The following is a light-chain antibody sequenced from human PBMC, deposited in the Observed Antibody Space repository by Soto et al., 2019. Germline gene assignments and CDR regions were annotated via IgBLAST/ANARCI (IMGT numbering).Light chain of an antibody. Sequence: QAVVTQPPSVSAAPGQQVTISCSGSSSNIGDNYVSWYQHLPGTAPKLVVYDNDRRPSGIPGRFSGSKSGTSATLVITGLQTGDEADYYCGSWDSSLTYVFGTGTKLTVL. CDR3: GSWDSSLTYV. CDR1: SSNIGDNY. J-gene: IGLJ1*01. V-gene: IGLV1-51*01. CDR2: DND.